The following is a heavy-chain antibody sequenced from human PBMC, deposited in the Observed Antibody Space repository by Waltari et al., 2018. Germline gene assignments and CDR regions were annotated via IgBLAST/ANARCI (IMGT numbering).Heavy chain of an antibody. CDR3: ARQSYGSGTYEFDF. CDR1: GGSVREGIYY. D-gene: IGHD3-10*01. Sequence: QVQLQESGPRLVKPSETLSLTCPVSGGSVREGIYYWAWIRQPPGKGLEWIGSVYSSGSPHYKSSLKSRVTMSVDMSKNQFSLRLTSVTAADTATYYCARQSYGSGTYEFDFWGQGALVTVSS. CDR2: VYSSGSP. V-gene: IGHV4-39*01. J-gene: IGHJ4*02.